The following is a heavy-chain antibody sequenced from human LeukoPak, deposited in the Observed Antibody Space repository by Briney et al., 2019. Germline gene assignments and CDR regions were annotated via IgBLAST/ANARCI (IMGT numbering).Heavy chain of an antibody. CDR3: VKDGEAVTTRTYYFDY. V-gene: IGHV3-9*01. J-gene: IGHJ4*02. CDR2: ISWNNNNM. CDR1: GFTFSSYW. Sequence: GGSLRLSCAASGFTFSSYWMSWVRQAPGKGLEWVSGISWNNNNMVYADSVKGRFTISRDNAKNSLYLQMDSLRPEDTAFYYCVKDGEAVTTRTYYFDYWGQGTLVAVSS. D-gene: IGHD1-14*01.